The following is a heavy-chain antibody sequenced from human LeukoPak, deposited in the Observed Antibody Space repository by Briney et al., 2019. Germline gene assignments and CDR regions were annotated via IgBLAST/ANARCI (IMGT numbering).Heavy chain of an antibody. V-gene: IGHV3-23*01. J-gene: IGHJ4*02. Sequence: PGESLRLSCAASGFTFSSYAMSWVRQAPGKGLEWVSAISGSGGSTYYADSVKGRFTISRDNSKNTLYLQMNSLRAEDTAVYYCAKDLIDLRAAFDYWGQGTLVTVSS. CDR1: GFTFSSYA. CDR2: ISGSGGST. CDR3: AKDLIDLRAAFDY.